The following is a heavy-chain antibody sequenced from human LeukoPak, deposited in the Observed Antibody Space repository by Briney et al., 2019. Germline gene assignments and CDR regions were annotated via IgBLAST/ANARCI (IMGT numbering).Heavy chain of an antibody. CDR1: GFTFSSYW. Sequence: LPGGSLRLSCAASGFTFSSYWMSWVRQAPGKGLEWVANIKQDGSEKYYVDSVKGRFTISRDNAKNSLYLQMNSLRAEDTAVYYCASSFSGWAYYFDYWGQGTLVTVSS. V-gene: IGHV3-7*01. D-gene: IGHD6-19*01. CDR2: IKQDGSEK. CDR3: ASSFSGWAYYFDY. J-gene: IGHJ4*02.